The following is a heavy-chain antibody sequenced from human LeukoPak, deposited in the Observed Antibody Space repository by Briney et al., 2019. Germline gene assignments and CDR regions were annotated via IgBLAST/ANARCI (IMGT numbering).Heavy chain of an antibody. CDR3: ASAPPYYSLDY. Sequence: ASVKVSCKASGYTFTGYYIHWVRQAPGQGLEWMGWINPNSGGTTFAQKLQGRVTMTWDTSISTAYMDLSRLTSDDTAVYCCASAPPYYSLDYWGQGTLVTVSS. V-gene: IGHV1-2*02. CDR2: INPNSGGT. J-gene: IGHJ4*02. CDR1: GYTFTGYY. D-gene: IGHD3-10*01.